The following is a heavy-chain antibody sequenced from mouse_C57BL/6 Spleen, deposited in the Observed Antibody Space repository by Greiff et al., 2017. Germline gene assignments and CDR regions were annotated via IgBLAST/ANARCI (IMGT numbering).Heavy chain of an antibody. J-gene: IGHJ4*01. D-gene: IGHD2-5*01. Sequence: QVQLQQPGAELVRPGSSVKLSCKASGYTFTSYWMHWVKQRPIQGLEWIGNIDPSDSATHYNQKFKDKATLTVDKSSSTAYMQLSSLTSEDSAVYYCARYSNYEAMDYWGQGTSVTVSS. CDR2: IDPSDSAT. CDR3: ARYSNYEAMDY. V-gene: IGHV1-52*01. CDR1: GYTFTSYW.